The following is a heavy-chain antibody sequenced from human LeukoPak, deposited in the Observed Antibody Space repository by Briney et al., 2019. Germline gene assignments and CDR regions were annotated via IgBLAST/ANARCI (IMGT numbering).Heavy chain of an antibody. J-gene: IGHJ4*02. Sequence: GGSLRLSCAASGFTVSSNYMSWVRQAPGKGLEWVAVISYDGSNKYYADSVKGRFTISRDNSKNTLYLQMNSLRAEDTAVYYCAKATLPITIFGVVIPYWGQGTLVTVSS. CDR2: ISYDGSNK. D-gene: IGHD3-3*01. V-gene: IGHV3-30*18. CDR1: GFTVSSNY. CDR3: AKATLPITIFGVVIPY.